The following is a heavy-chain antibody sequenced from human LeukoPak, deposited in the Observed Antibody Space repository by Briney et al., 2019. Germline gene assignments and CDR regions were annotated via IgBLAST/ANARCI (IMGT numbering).Heavy chain of an antibody. CDR3: ARKSSGWCDYYYYYMDV. V-gene: IGHV1-18*01. Sequence: ASVKVSCKASGYTFTSYGISWVRQAPGQGLEGMGWISAYNGNTNYAQKLQGRVTMTTDTSTSTAYMELKSLRSDDTAVYYCARKSSGWCDYYYYYMDVWGKGTTVTVSS. CDR1: GYTFTSYG. J-gene: IGHJ6*03. D-gene: IGHD6-19*01. CDR2: ISAYNGNT.